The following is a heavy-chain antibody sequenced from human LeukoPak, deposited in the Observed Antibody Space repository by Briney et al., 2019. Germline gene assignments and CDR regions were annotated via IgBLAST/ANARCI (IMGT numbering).Heavy chain of an antibody. V-gene: IGHV4-39*07. J-gene: IGHJ4*02. Sequence: PSETLSLTCTVSGGSISSYYWGWIRQPPGKGLEWIGSIYYSGSTYYNPSLKSRVTISVDTSKNQFSLKLSSVTAADTAVYYCARKSSYGDLYYFDYWGQGTLVTVSS. CDR1: GGSISSYY. CDR2: IYYSGST. D-gene: IGHD4-17*01. CDR3: ARKSSYGDLYYFDY.